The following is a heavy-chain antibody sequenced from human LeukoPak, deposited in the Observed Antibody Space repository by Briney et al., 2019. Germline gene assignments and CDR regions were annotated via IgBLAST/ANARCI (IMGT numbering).Heavy chain of an antibody. CDR1: GFIFDDYA. J-gene: IGHJ6*02. Sequence: GGSLRLSCAASGFIFDDYAMHWVRQAPGKGLEWVSLITGDGAGTYYEDSVRGRFTISRDNSKNSLYMIMNSLRTEDTALYYCTKGRVATVGSAKYAMDVWGQGTTVTVSS. V-gene: IGHV3-43*02. CDR3: TKGRVATVGSAKYAMDV. CDR2: ITGDGAGT. D-gene: IGHD5-12*01.